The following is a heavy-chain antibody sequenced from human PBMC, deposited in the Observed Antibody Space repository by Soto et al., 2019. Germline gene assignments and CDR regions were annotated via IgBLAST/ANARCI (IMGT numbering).Heavy chain of an antibody. Sequence: ASVKVSCKASGYTFTSYYMHWVRQAPGQGLEWMGIINPSDGSTIYAQKFQGRLTMTRDTSTSTVYMELSSLRSDDTAVYSCATSQLLSGSNRGPQDYWGQGTLVTVSS. D-gene: IGHD3-22*01. CDR3: ATSQLLSGSNRGPQDY. CDR2: INPSDGST. J-gene: IGHJ4*02. V-gene: IGHV1-46*01. CDR1: GYTFTSYY.